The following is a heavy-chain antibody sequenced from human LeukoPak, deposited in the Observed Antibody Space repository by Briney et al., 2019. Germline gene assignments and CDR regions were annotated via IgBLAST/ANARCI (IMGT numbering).Heavy chain of an antibody. Sequence: GGSLRLSCAASGFTVSTNYMSWVRQAPGRGPEWVSVIYSGGNTYYADSVKGRFTISRDNSKNTLYLQMDSLRAEDTAVYYCARAAHTTYVLGRYYYYAMDVWGQGTTVTVSS. CDR2: IYSGGNT. D-gene: IGHD3-10*01. CDR3: ARAAHTTYVLGRYYYYAMDV. J-gene: IGHJ6*02. V-gene: IGHV3-66*01. CDR1: GFTVSTNY.